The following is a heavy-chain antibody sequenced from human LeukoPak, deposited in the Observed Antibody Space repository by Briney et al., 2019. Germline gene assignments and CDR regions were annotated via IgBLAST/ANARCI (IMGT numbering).Heavy chain of an antibody. J-gene: IGHJ6*03. V-gene: IGHV3-7*01. D-gene: IGHD6-13*01. CDR2: IKQDGSEK. CDR1: GYSISSGYY. CDR3: ARLGQQLGYYYYYMDV. Sequence: ETLSLTCTVSGYSISSGYYWGWVRQAPGKGLEWVANIKQDGSEKYYVDSVKGRFTISRDNAKNSLYLQMNSLRAEDTAVYYCARLGQQLGYYYYYMDVWGKGTTVTVSS.